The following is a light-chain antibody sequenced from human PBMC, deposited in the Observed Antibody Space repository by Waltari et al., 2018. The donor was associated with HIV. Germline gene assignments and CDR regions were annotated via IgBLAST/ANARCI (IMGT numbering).Light chain of an antibody. CDR3: QVWDNNSDHVV. V-gene: IGLV3-21*04. Sequence: SYVLTQPPSVSVAPGKTARITCGGNNIGSKNVHWHQQKPGQAPVLVMYTDKDRPSGIPERFSGSNSGNTATLTISRVEAGDEADYYCQVWDNNSDHVVFGGGTKLTVL. CDR1: NIGSKN. J-gene: IGLJ2*01. CDR2: TDK.